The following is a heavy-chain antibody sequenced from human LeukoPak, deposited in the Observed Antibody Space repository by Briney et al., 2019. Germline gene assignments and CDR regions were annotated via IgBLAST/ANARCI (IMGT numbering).Heavy chain of an antibody. V-gene: IGHV4-38-2*02. D-gene: IGHD3-22*01. CDR1: GYSISSGYY. CDR3: ARLSGYYYDLPGWFDS. Sequence: PSETLSLTCNVSGYSISSGYYWAWIRQSPGKGLEWIGSIYHSGSTYYNPSLKSRVTMSVDTSKNQFSLKLASVTAADTAVYYCARLSGYYYDLPGWFDSWGQGTLVTVSS. J-gene: IGHJ5*01. CDR2: IYHSGST.